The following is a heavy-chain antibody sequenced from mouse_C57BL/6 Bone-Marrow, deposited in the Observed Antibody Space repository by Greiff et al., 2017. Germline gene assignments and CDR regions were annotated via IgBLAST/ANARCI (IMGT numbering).Heavy chain of an antibody. Sequence: VQLKQSGEGLVKPGGSLKLSCAASGFTFSSYAMSWVRQTPEKRLEWVAYISSGGDYIYYADTVKGRFTISRDNARNTLYLQMSSLKSEDTAMYYCTRWGYDFDYWGQGTTLTVSS. CDR3: TRWGYDFDY. J-gene: IGHJ2*01. CDR2: ISSGGDYI. CDR1: GFTFSSYA. V-gene: IGHV5-9-1*02. D-gene: IGHD2-2*01.